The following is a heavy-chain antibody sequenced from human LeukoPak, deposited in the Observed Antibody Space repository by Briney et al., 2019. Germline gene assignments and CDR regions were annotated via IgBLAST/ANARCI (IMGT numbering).Heavy chain of an antibody. V-gene: IGHV3-33*05. CDR3: ARDQSNGESMGY. Sequence: GRSLRLSCAASGFTFSSYHMHWVRQAPGKGLELVAVVSYDGSDKYYADSVKGRFTISRDNSNNTLYLQMNSLRAEDTAIYYCARDQSNGESMGYWGQGTLVTVSS. J-gene: IGHJ4*02. D-gene: IGHD3-10*01. CDR1: GFTFSSYH. CDR2: VSYDGSDK.